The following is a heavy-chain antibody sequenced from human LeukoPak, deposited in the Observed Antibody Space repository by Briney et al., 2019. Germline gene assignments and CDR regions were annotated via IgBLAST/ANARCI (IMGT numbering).Heavy chain of an antibody. CDR3: ARDFES. V-gene: IGHV3-7*03. Sequence: PGGSLRLSCVASGLNFGSYWMDWVRQAPGKGLEWVGNINQDGSAKNYVDSVKGRFTISRDNAEKSLYLHMNSLRAEDTAIYYCARDFESWGQGTLVTVSS. CDR2: INQDGSAK. J-gene: IGHJ4*02. CDR1: GLNFGSYW.